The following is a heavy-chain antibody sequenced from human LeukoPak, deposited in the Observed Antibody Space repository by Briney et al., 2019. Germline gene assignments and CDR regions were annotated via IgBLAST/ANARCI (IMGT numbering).Heavy chain of an antibody. J-gene: IGHJ4*02. CDR3: ARGSSRSDYFDY. V-gene: IGHV4-4*08. Sequence: SETLSLTCTVSGGSISSYYWSWIRQPPGKGLEWIGRIYTSGSTNYNPSLKSRVTISVDTSKNQFSLKLSSVTAADTAVYYCARGSSRSDYFDYWGQGTLVTVSS. CDR1: GGSISSYY. CDR2: IYTSGST.